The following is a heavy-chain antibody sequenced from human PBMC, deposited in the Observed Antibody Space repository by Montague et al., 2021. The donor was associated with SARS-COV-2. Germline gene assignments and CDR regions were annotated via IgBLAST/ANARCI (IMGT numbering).Heavy chain of an antibody. CDR1: GFTISSYA. V-gene: IGHV3-23*01. CDR2: ISGSGST. CDR3: APPVGASYHFDY. Sequence: SLRLSCAVSGFTISSYAMSWVRQPPGKGLEWVSAISGSGSTYCADSVKGRFTISRDNSKNTLYLQVNSLRAEDTAVYYCAPPVGASYHFDYWGQGTLVTVSS. D-gene: IGHD1-26*01. J-gene: IGHJ4*02.